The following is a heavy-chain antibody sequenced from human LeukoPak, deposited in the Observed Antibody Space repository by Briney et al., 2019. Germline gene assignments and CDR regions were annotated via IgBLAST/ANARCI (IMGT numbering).Heavy chain of an antibody. CDR2: VWYDGSNE. CDR1: GFAFWSHG. Sequence: GRSLRLSCVASGFAFWSHGMHWVRQVPGQGLQWVASVWYDGSNEYYADFAQGRFIISRDNPKNTLYLEMNSLRVEDTAVYFCTKDRGYSFIGAMDAWGQGTTVSVSS. J-gene: IGHJ6*02. V-gene: IGHV3-30*02. D-gene: IGHD5-12*01. CDR3: TKDRGYSFIGAMDA.